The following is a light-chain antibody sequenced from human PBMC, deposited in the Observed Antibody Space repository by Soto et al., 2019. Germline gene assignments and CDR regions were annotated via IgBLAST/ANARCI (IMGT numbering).Light chain of an antibody. J-gene: IGKJ2*01. CDR2: GAS. V-gene: IGKV3-20*01. CDR1: QSVSSSY. Sequence: EIVLTQSPGTLSLSPGERATLSCRASQSVSSSYLAWYQQKPGQAPRLLIYGASSRATGIPDSFSGSGSVTDFTLTISRLQPEDFAVYYCQQYGSSPPMYTFGQGTKLEIK. CDR3: QQYGSSPPMYT.